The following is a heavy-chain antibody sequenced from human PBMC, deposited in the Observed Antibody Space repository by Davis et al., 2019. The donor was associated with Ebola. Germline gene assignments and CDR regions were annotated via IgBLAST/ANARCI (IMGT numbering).Heavy chain of an antibody. D-gene: IGHD3-10*01. CDR3: ARGFALWFRNDY. CDR2: MNPNSGNT. CDR1: GYTFTSYD. V-gene: IGHV1-8*01. J-gene: IGHJ4*02. Sequence: ASVKVSCKASGYTFTSYDINWVRQATGQGLEWMGWMNPNSGNTGYAQKFQGRVTMTRNTSISTAYMELSSLRSEDTAVYYCARGFALWFRNDYWGQGTLVTVSS.